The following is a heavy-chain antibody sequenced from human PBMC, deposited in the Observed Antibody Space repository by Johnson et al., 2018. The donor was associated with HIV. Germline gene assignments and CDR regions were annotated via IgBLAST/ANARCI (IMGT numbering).Heavy chain of an antibody. CDR3: AKETRDSRSAFDI. D-gene: IGHD4-11*01. Sequence: VQLVESGGGVVQPGRSLRLSCAASGFTFSSYGMHWVRQAPGKGLEWVAVIWYDGSNKYSADFVKGRFTISRDTSKKSVFLQMNSLRPEDTAVYYCAKETRDSRSAFDIWGQGTLVTVSS. CDR1: GFTFSSYG. V-gene: IGHV3-33*06. CDR2: IWYDGSNK. J-gene: IGHJ3*02.